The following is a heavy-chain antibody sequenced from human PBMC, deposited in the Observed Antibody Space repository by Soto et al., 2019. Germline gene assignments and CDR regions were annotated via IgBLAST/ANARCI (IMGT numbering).Heavy chain of an antibody. V-gene: IGHV1-18*01. D-gene: IGHD3-16*01. J-gene: IGHJ4*02. CDR1: GYTFPSYG. Sequence: QVQLVQSGAEVKKPGASVKVSCKASGYTFPSYGISWVRHAPGQGLEWMGWISGYNGNTNCAQKCQDRVTMTTDTSTSTAYMELRSVRSDDTAVYYCSRCYDNVWGSCDSWGQGTLVTVSS. CDR2: ISGYNGNT. CDR3: SRCYDNVWGSCDS.